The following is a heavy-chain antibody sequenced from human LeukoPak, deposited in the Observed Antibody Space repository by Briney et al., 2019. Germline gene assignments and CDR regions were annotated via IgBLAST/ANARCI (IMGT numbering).Heavy chain of an antibody. CDR2: ICYSGNT. Sequence: SETLSLTCTVSGGSISSHDCYWGWIRQPPGKGLEWIGSICYSGNTHYNPSLKSRVTISVDTSKNQFSLKLRSVTAADTAVYYCARRSIAAAGNWFDPWGQGTLVTVSS. V-gene: IGHV4-39*07. D-gene: IGHD6-13*01. CDR3: ARRSIAAAGNWFDP. J-gene: IGHJ5*02. CDR1: GGSISSHDCY.